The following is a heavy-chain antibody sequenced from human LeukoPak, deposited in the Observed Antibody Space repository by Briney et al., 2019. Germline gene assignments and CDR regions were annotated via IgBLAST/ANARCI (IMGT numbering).Heavy chain of an antibody. CDR2: INHSGST. Sequence: SETLSLTCAVYCGSFSGYYWSWIRQPPGKGLEWIGEINHSGSTNYNPSLKSRVTISVDTSKNQFSLKLSSVTAADTAVYYCARGLLVVAATGWFDPWGQGTLVTVSS. V-gene: IGHV4-34*01. J-gene: IGHJ5*02. D-gene: IGHD2-15*01. CDR1: CGSFSGYY. CDR3: ARGLLVVAATGWFDP.